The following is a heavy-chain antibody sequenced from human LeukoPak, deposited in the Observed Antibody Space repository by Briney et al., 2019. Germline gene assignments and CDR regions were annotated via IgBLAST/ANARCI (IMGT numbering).Heavy chain of an antibody. CDR1: GGSISSYY. V-gene: IGHV4-59*12. Sequence: PSETLSLTCTVSGGSISSYYWSWIRQPPGKGLEWIGYIYYSGSTNYNPSLKSRVTMSVDTSKNQFSLRLSSVTAADTAVYYCARGRPVFGPTEGFDYWGQGTLVTVSS. CDR3: ARGRPVFGPTEGFDY. CDR2: IYYSGST. D-gene: IGHD3-10*01. J-gene: IGHJ4*02.